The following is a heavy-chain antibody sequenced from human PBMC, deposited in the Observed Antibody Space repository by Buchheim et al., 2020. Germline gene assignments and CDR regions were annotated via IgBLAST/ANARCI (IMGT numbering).Heavy chain of an antibody. J-gene: IGHJ4*02. V-gene: IGHV4-31*03. Sequence: QVQLQESGPGLVKPSQTLSLTCTVSGGSISSGCYYWSWLRQHPGKGLEWIGYIYYSGSTYYNPSLKSRVTISVDTSKNPFSLKLSSVTAADTAVYYCARVKVKRTVTTPYYFDYWGQGTL. CDR1: GGSISSGCYY. CDR2: IYYSGST. D-gene: IGHD4-11*01. CDR3: ARVKVKRTVTTPYYFDY.